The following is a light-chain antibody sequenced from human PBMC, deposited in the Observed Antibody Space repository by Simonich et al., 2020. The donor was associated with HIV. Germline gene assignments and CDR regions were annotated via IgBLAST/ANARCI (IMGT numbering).Light chain of an antibody. V-gene: IGKV3-15*01. Sequence: EIVMTQSPATLSVSPGERTTLFIRTSQSVASNLAWDQKKSGQAPRLLIYGASTRATGIPARFSVSGFGTEFTLTISSMQSEDFAVYYCQQYNNWPPFTFGPGTKVDIK. CDR1: QSVASN. J-gene: IGKJ3*01. CDR2: GAS. CDR3: QQYNNWPPFT.